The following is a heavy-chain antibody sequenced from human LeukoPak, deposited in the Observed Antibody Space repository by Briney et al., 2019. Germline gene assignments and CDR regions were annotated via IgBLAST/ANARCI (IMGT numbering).Heavy chain of an antibody. J-gene: IGHJ6*03. D-gene: IGHD2-15*01. CDR3: ARDSRQYFSGGSCYSDYYYYYYMDV. CDR2: INHSGST. Sequence: SETLSLTCAVYGGSFSGYYWSWIRQPPGKGLEWIGEINHSGSTNYNPSLKSRVTISVDTSKNQFSLKLSSVTAADTAVYYCARDSRQYFSGGSCYSDYYYYYYMDVWGKGTTVTVSS. V-gene: IGHV4-34*01. CDR1: GGSFSGYY.